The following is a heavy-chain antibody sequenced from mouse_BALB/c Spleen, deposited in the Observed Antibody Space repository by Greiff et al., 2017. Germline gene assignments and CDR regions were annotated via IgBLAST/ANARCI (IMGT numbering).Heavy chain of an antibody. Sequence: VQLQQSGAELVRPGVSVKISCKGSGYTFTDYAMHWVKQSHAKSLEWIGVISTYYGDASYNQKFKGKATMTVDKSSSTAYMELARLTSEDSAIYYCARGLYYGSSYGYFDVWGAGTTVTVSS. CDR2: ISTYYGDA. CDR1: GYTFTDYA. V-gene: IGHV1S137*01. J-gene: IGHJ1*01. CDR3: ARGLYYGSSYGYFDV. D-gene: IGHD1-1*01.